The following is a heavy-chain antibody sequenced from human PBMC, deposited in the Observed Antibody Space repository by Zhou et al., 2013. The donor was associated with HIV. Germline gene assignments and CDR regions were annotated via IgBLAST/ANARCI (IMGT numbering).Heavy chain of an antibody. D-gene: IGHD1-1*01. Sequence: QVQLVQSGAEVKKPGSSVKVSCKVSGGTFSTHGFSWLRQAPGHSFEWMGRFIPFVGHTKYPQKFQDRLTFVADRSTNTAYMELHSLTSEDTAFYYCARDHTTTGPNWFDPWGQGTLVIVSS. CDR3: ARDHTTTGPNWFDP. J-gene: IGHJ5*02. CDR2: FIPFVGHT. CDR1: GGTFSTHG. V-gene: IGHV1-69*04.